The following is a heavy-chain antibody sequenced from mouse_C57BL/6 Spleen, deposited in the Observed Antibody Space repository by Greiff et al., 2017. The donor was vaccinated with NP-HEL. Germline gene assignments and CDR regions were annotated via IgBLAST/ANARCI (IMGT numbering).Heavy chain of an antibody. V-gene: IGHV5-16*01. CDR2: INYDGSST. D-gene: IGHD2-4*01. Sequence: EVHLVESEGGLVQPGRSMKLSCTASGFTFSDYYMAWVRQVPEKGLEWVANINYDGSSTYYLDSLKSRFIISRDNAKNILYLQMSSLKSEDTATYYCARDGGITTGDYFDYWGQGTTLTVSS. CDR1: GFTFSDYY. CDR3: ARDGGITTGDYFDY. J-gene: IGHJ2*01.